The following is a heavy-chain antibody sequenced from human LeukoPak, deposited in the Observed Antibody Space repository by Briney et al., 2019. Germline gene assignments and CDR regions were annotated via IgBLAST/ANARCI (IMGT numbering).Heavy chain of an antibody. Sequence: GGSLRLSCAASGFTFSSYGMHWVRQAPGKGLEWVAVISYDGSNKYYADSVKGRFTISRDNSKNTLYLQMNSLRAEHTAVYYCAKDRVNIVVVTAISPYYGMDVWGQGTTVTVSS. CDR2: ISYDGSNK. V-gene: IGHV3-30*18. CDR3: AKDRVNIVVVTAISPYYGMDV. J-gene: IGHJ6*02. D-gene: IGHD2-21*02. CDR1: GFTFSSYG.